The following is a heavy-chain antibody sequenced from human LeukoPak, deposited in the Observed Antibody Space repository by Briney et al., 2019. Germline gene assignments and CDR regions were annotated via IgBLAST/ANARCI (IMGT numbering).Heavy chain of an antibody. CDR3: ARAYSGYASNWFDP. CDR2: IYYSGST. J-gene: IGHJ5*02. CDR1: GGSISSGGYY. V-gene: IGHV4-31*03. Sequence: PSQTLSLTCTVSGGSISSGGYYWSWIRQHPGTGLEWIGYIYYSGSTYYNPSLKSRVTISVDTSKNQFSLKLSSVTAADTAVYYCARAYSGYASNWFDPWGQGTLVTVSS. D-gene: IGHD5-12*01.